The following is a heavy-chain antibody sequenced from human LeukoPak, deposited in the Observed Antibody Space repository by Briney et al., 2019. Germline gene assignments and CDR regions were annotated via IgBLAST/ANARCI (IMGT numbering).Heavy chain of an antibody. J-gene: IGHJ4*02. CDR2: ISSSSSYI. CDR3: ARDVGAIPFDY. D-gene: IGHD1-26*01. CDR1: GFTFSSYA. Sequence: PGGSLRLSCAASGFTFSSYAMSWVRQAPGKGLEWVSSISSSSSYIYYADSVKGRFTISRDNAKNSLYLQMNSLRAEDTAVYYCARDVGAIPFDYWGQGTLVTVSS. V-gene: IGHV3-21*01.